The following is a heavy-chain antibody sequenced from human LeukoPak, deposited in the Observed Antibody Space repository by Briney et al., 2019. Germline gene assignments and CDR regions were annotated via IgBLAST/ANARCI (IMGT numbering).Heavy chain of an antibody. V-gene: IGHV4-59*12. Sequence: SETLSLTCTVSGGSISSYYWSWIRQPPGKGLEWIGYIYYSGSTNYNPSLKSRVTISVDTSKNQFSLKLSSVTAADTAVYYCARDFRMVRGVTANYYYYYMDVWGKGTTVTISS. CDR1: GGSISSYY. D-gene: IGHD3-10*01. CDR3: ARDFRMVRGVTANYYYYYMDV. J-gene: IGHJ6*03. CDR2: IYYSGST.